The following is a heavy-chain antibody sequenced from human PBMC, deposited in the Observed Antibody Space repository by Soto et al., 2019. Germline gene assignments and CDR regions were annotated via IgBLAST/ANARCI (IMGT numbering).Heavy chain of an antibody. CDR2: IYYSGST. CDR1: GGSISSGDYY. V-gene: IGHV4-30-4*01. Sequence: QVQLQESGPGLVKPSQTLSLTCTVSGGSISSGDYYWSWIRQPPGKGLEWIGYIYYSGSTYYNPSRKSRVTIAADTSKNQFSLTLSSVTAAATAVYYCARVRGSYVGFDYWGQGTLVTVSS. D-gene: IGHD1-26*01. CDR3: ARVRGSYVGFDY. J-gene: IGHJ4*02.